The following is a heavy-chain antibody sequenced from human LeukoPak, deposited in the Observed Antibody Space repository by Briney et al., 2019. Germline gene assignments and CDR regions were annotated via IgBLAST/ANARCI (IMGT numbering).Heavy chain of an antibody. CDR3: ARGPWSGYYKSLHWFDP. D-gene: IGHD3-3*01. J-gene: IGHJ5*02. CDR1: GFTFSSYW. CDR2: IKQDGSEK. V-gene: IGHV3-7*01. Sequence: GGSLRLSCAASGFTFSSYWMSWVRQAPGKGLEWVANIKQDGSEKYYVDSVKGRFTISRDNAKNSLYLQMNSLRAEDTAVYYCARGPWSGYYKSLHWFDPWGQGTLVTVSS.